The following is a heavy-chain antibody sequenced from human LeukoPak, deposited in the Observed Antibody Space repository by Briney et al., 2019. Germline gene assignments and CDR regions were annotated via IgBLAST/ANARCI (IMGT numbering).Heavy chain of an antibody. CDR2: ISGSGGGT. CDR3: ARDPYGFFDY. CDR1: GFTFSTYG. Sequence: PGGSLRLSCAASGFTFSTYGMTWVRRAPGRGLEWVSTISGSGGGTWYADSVKGRFTISRDNSKNTLYLQMNSLRAEDTAVYYCARDPYGFFDYWGQGTLVTVSS. J-gene: IGHJ4*02. V-gene: IGHV3-23*01. D-gene: IGHD4-17*01.